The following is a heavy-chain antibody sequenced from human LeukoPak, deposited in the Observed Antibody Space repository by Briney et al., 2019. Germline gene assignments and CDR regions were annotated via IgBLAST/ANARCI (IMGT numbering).Heavy chain of an antibody. CDR3: ARPQDYGDGAFDI. V-gene: IGHV4-59*08. J-gene: IGHJ3*02. Sequence: GSLRLSCAASGFTVSSNYMSWIRQPPGKGLEWIGYIYYSGSTNYNPSLKSRVTISVDTSKNQFSLKLSSVTAADTAVYYCARPQDYGDGAFDIWGQGTMVTVSS. D-gene: IGHD4-17*01. CDR1: GFTVSSNY. CDR2: IYYSGST.